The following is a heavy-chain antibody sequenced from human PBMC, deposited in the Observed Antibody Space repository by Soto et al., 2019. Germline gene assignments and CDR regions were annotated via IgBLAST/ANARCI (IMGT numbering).Heavy chain of an antibody. CDR3: ARLSNYLYRYFDMEV. D-gene: IGHD1-26*01. V-gene: IGHV5-51*01. CDR2: IFPGDSDP. J-gene: IGHJ6*02. CDR1: GYSFTTHW. Sequence: GESLKISCKGSGYSFTTHWIAWVRQMPVKGLEWMGMIFPGDSDPRYSPSFQGQVTISADTSISTAYLQWSSLKASDTAIYYCARLSNYLYRYFDMEVSGQGTTVTVSS.